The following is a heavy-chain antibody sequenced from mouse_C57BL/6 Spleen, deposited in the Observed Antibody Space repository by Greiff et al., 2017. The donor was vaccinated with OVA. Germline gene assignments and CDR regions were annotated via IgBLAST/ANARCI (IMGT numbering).Heavy chain of an antibody. D-gene: IGHD1-1*01. CDR1: GFTFSSYT. Sequence: EVHLVESGGGLVKPGGSLKLSCAASGFTFSSYTMSWVRQTPEKRLEWVATISGGGGNTYYPDSVKGRFTISRDNAKNTLYLRMSSLRSEDTALYYCARQEGFITTVVAHFDYWGQGTTLTVSS. CDR3: ARQEGFITTVVAHFDY. V-gene: IGHV5-9*01. CDR2: ISGGGGNT. J-gene: IGHJ2*01.